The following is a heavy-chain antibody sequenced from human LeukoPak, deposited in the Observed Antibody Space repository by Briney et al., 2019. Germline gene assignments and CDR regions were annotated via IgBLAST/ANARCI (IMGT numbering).Heavy chain of an antibody. CDR1: GYNFTSYD. Sequence: PSVKVSCKASGYNFTSYDINWVRQATGQGLEWMGWMNPNSGNTGYAQKFQGRVTMTRNTSISTAYMELSSLRSEDTAVYYCARAGYYDSSGYPLDYYYYGMDVWGQGTTVTVSS. CDR2: MNPNSGNT. V-gene: IGHV1-8*01. CDR3: ARAGYYDSSGYPLDYYYYGMDV. D-gene: IGHD3-22*01. J-gene: IGHJ6*02.